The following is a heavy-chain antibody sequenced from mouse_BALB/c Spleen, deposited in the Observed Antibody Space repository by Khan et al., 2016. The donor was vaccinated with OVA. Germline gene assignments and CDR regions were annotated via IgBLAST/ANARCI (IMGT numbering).Heavy chain of an antibody. CDR3: ARSAACWFFDV. J-gene: IGHJ1*01. Sequence: QIQLVQSGPELKKPGETVKISCKASGYTFTNYGMNWVKQAPGKGLKWMGWINTYTGEPTYADDFKGRFAFSLETSANTAYLQINTLKNEDTATYLCARSAACWFFDVWGAGTTVTVSS. V-gene: IGHV9-3-1*01. CDR2: INTYTGEP. CDR1: GYTFTNYG.